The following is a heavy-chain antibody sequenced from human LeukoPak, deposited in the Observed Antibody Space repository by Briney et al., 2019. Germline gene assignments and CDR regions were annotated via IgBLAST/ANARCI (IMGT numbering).Heavy chain of an antibody. CDR3: ARDGLYTDEYYGMDV. Sequence: SETLSLTCTVSGGSLSSGDYYWSWVRQPPGRGLEWIGYIYYSGSTYYNPSLKSRVTISVDTSKNQFSLKLSSVTAADTAVYYCARDGLYTDEYYGMDVWGQGTTVTVSS. CDR1: GGSLSSGDYY. D-gene: IGHD4-11*01. CDR2: IYYSGST. V-gene: IGHV4-30-4*01. J-gene: IGHJ6*02.